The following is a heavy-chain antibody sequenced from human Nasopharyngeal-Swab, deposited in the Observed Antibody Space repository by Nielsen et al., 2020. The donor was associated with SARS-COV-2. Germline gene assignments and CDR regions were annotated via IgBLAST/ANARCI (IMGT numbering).Heavy chain of an antibody. V-gene: IGHV3-11*06. J-gene: IGHJ4*02. CDR1: GFTFSDYY. CDR2: ISSSSSYT. Sequence: GESLKISCAASGFTFSDYYISWIRQAPGKGLEWVSYISSSSSYTNYADSVKGRFTISRDNAKNSLYLQMNSLRAEDTAVYYCARRAGDGEGDYWGQGTLVTVSS. D-gene: IGHD7-27*01. CDR3: ARRAGDGEGDY.